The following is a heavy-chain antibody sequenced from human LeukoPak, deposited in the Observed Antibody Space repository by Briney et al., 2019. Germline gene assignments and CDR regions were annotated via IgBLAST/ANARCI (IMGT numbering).Heavy chain of an antibody. CDR1: GYSFTNYA. J-gene: IGHJ4*02. V-gene: IGHV1-3*01. CDR2: ISSCSWYT. D-gene: IGHD5/OR15-5a*01. Sequence: ASVKVSCKASGYSFTNYAIHWVRQAPGQRLEWMGSISSCSWYTKYSEKFQGSLTITRDTSASTAYMELSSLTSEDAAVYYCARSCIGTVSCSYFDYLRRGT. CDR3: ARSCIGTVSCSYFDY.